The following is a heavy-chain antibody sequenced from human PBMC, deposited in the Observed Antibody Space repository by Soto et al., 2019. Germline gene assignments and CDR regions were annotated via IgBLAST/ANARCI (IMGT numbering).Heavy chain of an antibody. CDR2: IGSSTSSI. V-gene: IGHV3-21*01. Sequence: EVQLVESGGGLVKPGGSLRLSCAASGFTFSTYRMNWVRQAPGKGLEWVSYIGSSTSSIDYADSVKGRFTISRDNAKNSLHLQMNSLRAEDTAVYYCATTTMTTVYYGLDVWGQGTTVTVSS. J-gene: IGHJ6*02. CDR1: GFTFSTYR. D-gene: IGHD4-17*01. CDR3: ATTTMTTVYYGLDV.